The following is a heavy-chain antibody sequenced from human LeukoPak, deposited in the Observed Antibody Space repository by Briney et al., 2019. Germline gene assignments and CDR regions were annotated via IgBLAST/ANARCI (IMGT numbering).Heavy chain of an antibody. J-gene: IGHJ5*02. Sequence: GGSLRLSCAASGFTFSSYWMSWVRQAPGKGLEWVANIKQDGSEKYYVDSVKGRFTISRDKAKNSLYLQMNSLRAEDTAVYYCARAYMVRAPWFDPWGQGTLVTVSS. V-gene: IGHV3-7*04. CDR1: GFTFSSYW. CDR2: IKQDGSEK. D-gene: IGHD3-10*01. CDR3: ARAYMVRAPWFDP.